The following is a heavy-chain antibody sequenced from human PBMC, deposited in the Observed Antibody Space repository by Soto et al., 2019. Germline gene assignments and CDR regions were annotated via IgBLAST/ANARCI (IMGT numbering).Heavy chain of an antibody. CDR2: ISSSSSYI. CDR1: GFTFSSYS. Sequence: EVQLVESGGGLVKPGGSLRLSCAASGFTFSSYSMNWVRQAPGKGLEWVSSISSSSSYIYYADSVKGRFTISRDNAKNSLYLQMNSLRAEDTAVYYCARDPGYYGSGRVGPNGMDVWGQGTTVTVSS. D-gene: IGHD3-10*01. V-gene: IGHV3-21*01. CDR3: ARDPGYYGSGRVGPNGMDV. J-gene: IGHJ6*02.